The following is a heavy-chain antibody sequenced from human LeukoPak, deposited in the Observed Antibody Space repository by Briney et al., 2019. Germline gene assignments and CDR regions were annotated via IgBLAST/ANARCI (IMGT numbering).Heavy chain of an antibody. CDR3: AGQALWFFDH. CDR2: ISYGGST. D-gene: IGHD2-21*01. V-gene: IGHV4-39*01. J-gene: IGHJ4*02. CDR1: GGSISSNSNY. Sequence: SETLSLTCTVSGGSISSNSNYWAWIRQPPGRGLEWIGSISYGGSTYYSPSLESRVTISVDTSKNQFSLKLSSVTAADTAVYYCAGQALWFFDHWGQGTLVTVSS.